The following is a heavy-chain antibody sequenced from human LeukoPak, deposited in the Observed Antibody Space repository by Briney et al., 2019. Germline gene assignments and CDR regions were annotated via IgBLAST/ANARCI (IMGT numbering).Heavy chain of an antibody. CDR2: ISAYNGNT. CDR3: ARGDYYGQNSYYYYGMDV. D-gene: IGHD3-10*01. J-gene: IGHJ6*02. V-gene: IGHV1-18*01. Sequence: ASVKVSCKASGYTFTSYGISWVRQAPGQGLEWMGWISAYNGNTNYAQKLQGRVTMTTDTSTSTAYMELRSLRSDDTAVYYCARGDYYGQNSYYYYGMDVWGQGTTVTVSS. CDR1: GYTFTSYG.